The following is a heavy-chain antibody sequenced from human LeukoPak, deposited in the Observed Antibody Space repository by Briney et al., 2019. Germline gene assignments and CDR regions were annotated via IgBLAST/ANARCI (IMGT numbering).Heavy chain of an antibody. Sequence: PGGSRRLSCAASGFTFSSYSMNWVRQPPGKGLEWVSSISSSSSYIYYADSVKGRFTISRDNAKNSLYLQMNSLRAEDTAVYYCAGGIAAEFDYWGQGTLVTVSS. J-gene: IGHJ4*02. CDR1: GFTFSSYS. CDR3: AGGIAAEFDY. CDR2: ISSSSSYI. D-gene: IGHD6-13*01. V-gene: IGHV3-21*01.